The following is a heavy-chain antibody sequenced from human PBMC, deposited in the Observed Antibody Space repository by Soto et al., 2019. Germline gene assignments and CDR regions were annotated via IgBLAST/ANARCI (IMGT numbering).Heavy chain of an antibody. CDR1: GGTFSSYA. Sequence: QVQLVQSGAEVQKPGSSVKVSCKASGGTFSSYAISWVRQAPGQGLEWMGGIIPIFGTANYAQKFQGRVTITADEYTSTAYMELSSLRSEDTAVYYCARWRGIIAAAGTDYFDYWGQGTLVTVSS. D-gene: IGHD6-13*01. CDR3: ARWRGIIAAAGTDYFDY. J-gene: IGHJ4*02. CDR2: IIPIFGTA. V-gene: IGHV1-69*01.